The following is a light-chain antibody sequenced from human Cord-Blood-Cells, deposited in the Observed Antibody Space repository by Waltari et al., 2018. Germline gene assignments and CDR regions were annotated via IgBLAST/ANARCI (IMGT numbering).Light chain of an antibody. CDR3: QQSYSTPLYS. CDR1: QSISSY. V-gene: IGKV1-39*01. J-gene: IGKJ2*03. Sequence: DIQMTQTPSSLSASVGDRVTITCRASQSISSYLNWYQQKPGKAPKLLIYAASSLQSGVPSRLSGSGSGTDFTLTISSLQPEDFATYYGQQSYSTPLYSFGQGTKLEIK. CDR2: AAS.